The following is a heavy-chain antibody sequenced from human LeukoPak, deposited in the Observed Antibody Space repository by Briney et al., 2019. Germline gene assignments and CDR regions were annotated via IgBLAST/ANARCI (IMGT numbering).Heavy chain of an antibody. D-gene: IGHD2-2*01. CDR3: ARDPRYIVVVPAATNPNDAFDI. CDR2: ISAYNGNT. V-gene: IGHV1-18*01. J-gene: IGHJ3*02. Sequence: GASVKVSCKASGYTFTSYGISWVRQAPGQGLEWMGWISAYNGNTNYAQKLQGRVTMTTDTSTSTAYMELRSLRSDDTAVYYCARDPRYIVVVPAATNPNDAFDIWGQGTMVTVSS. CDR1: GYTFTSYG.